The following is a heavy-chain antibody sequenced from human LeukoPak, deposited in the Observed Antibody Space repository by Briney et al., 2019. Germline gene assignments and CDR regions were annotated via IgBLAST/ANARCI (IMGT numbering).Heavy chain of an antibody. V-gene: IGHV3-23*01. J-gene: IGHJ4*02. Sequence: PGGSLRLSCAASGFTFSSYAMSWVRQAPGKGLEWVSGISGGGGSTYYADSVKGRFTISRDNSKNTLYLQMNSLRAEDTAIYCCAKEYGLGSYLVDYWGQGTLVTVSS. CDR2: ISGGGGST. CDR3: AKEYGLGSYLVDY. D-gene: IGHD3-10*01. CDR1: GFTFSSYA.